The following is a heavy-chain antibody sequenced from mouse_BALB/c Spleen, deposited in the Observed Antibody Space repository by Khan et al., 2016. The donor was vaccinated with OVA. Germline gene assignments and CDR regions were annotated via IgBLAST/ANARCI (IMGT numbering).Heavy chain of an antibody. CDR1: GYTFTSYW. CDR2: IAPGSGSS. Sequence: LVKPGASVKLSCKASGYTFTSYWINWIKERPGQGLEWIGHIAPGSGSSYYSEVFKGKATLTVDRSSTTVYIQFSSLSSEDSAVYFCARSNYYGRSLYAMDYWGQGTLVTVSS. CDR3: ARSNYYGRSLYAMDY. D-gene: IGHD1-1*01. J-gene: IGHJ4*01. V-gene: IGHV1S41*01.